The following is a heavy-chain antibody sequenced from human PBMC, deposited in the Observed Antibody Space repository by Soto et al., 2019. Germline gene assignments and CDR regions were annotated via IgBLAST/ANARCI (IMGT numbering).Heavy chain of an antibody. CDR2: ISYDGSNK. CDR1: GFTFSSYA. D-gene: IGHD6-13*01. CDR3: VAAAGGYYYYGMDV. V-gene: IGHV3-30-3*01. Sequence: GGSLRLSCAASGFTFSSYAMPWVRQAPGKGLEWVAVISYDGSNKYYADSVKGRFTISRDSSKNTLYLQMNSLRAEDTAVYYCVAAAGGYYYYGMDVWGQGTTVTVSS. J-gene: IGHJ6*02.